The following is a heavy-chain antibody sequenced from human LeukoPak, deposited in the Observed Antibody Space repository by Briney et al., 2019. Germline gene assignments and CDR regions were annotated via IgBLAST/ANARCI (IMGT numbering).Heavy chain of an antibody. CDR3: AKDGARYLLTYYFEY. CDR2: ISSSSSYI. D-gene: IGHD3-9*01. V-gene: IGHV3-21*01. J-gene: IGHJ4*02. Sequence: PGGSLRLSCAASGFTFGSYNMNWVRQAPGKGLEWVSSISSSSSYINYADSVKGRFTISRDNAKNSLYLQMNSLRDEDTAVYYCAKDGARYLLTYYFEYWGQGTLVTVSS. CDR1: GFTFGSYN.